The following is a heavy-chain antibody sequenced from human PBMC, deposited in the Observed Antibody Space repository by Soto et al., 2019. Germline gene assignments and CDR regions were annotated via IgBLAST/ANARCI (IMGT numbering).Heavy chain of an antibody. J-gene: IGHJ6*02. V-gene: IGHV4-38-2*02. CDR1: GYSISSGSY. Sequence: SETLSLTCTVSGYSISSGSYWAWIRQPPGKGPEWIASIYHGGTTFYNPSLKSRITISVDTSNNQFSLKLTSVTAADTAVYYCARSMYSTSAQLYYGMDVWGQGTTVTVSS. CDR3: ARSMYSTSAQLYYGMDV. D-gene: IGHD6-6*01. CDR2: IYHGGTT.